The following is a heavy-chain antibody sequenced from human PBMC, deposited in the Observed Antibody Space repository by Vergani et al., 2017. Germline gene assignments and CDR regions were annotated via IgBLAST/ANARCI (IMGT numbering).Heavy chain of an antibody. J-gene: IGHJ6*02. CDR1: GYTFIGYY. CDR3: SGDVGYCSGGKGPPPGHYGMDV. Sequence: QVLLVQSGAEVKKPGASVKVSCKASGYTFIGYYIHWVRQAPGQGLEWMGWINPNTGGTNYTQKFQGRVTMSRDTSISTAYMEVTRLKSDDTAVYFCSGDVGYCSGGKGPPPGHYGMDVWGQGTAVTVSS. D-gene: IGHD2-15*01. CDR2: INPNTGGT. V-gene: IGHV1-2*02.